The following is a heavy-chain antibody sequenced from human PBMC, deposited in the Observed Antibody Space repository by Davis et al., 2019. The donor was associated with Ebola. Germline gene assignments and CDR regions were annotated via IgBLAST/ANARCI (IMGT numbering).Heavy chain of an antibody. Sequence: MPSETLSLTCTVSGDSISSYYWGWIRQPPGKGLEWIGSIYYSGSTYYNPSLKSRVTISVDTSKNQFSLKLSSVTAADTAVYYCARHWSSSSGFDYWGPGSLVTVSS. J-gene: IGHJ4*02. V-gene: IGHV4-39*01. CDR1: GDSISSYY. CDR2: IYYSGST. CDR3: ARHWSSSSGFDY. D-gene: IGHD6-6*01.